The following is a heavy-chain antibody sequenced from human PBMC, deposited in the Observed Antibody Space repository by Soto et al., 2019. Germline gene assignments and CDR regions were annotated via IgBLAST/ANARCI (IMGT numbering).Heavy chain of an antibody. CDR2: IYYSGST. D-gene: IGHD2-21*02. J-gene: IGHJ4*02. CDR3: ARVGGVVVTARRFDY. V-gene: IGHV4-31*03. Sequence: SETLSLTCTVSGGSISSSGYYWSWIRQHPGKGLEWIGYIYYSGSTYYNPSLKSRVTISVDTSKNQFSLKLSSVTAADTAVYYCARVGGVVVTARRFDYWGQGTLVTVSS. CDR1: GGSISSSGYY.